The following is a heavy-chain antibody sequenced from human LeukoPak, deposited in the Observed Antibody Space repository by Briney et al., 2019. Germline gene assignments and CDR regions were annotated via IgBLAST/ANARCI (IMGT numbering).Heavy chain of an antibody. Sequence: SVKVSCKASGGTFSSYAISWVRQAPGQGLEWMGGIIPIFGTANYAQKFQGRVTITADESTSTAYMELSSLRSEDTAVYYCARDRYENPAVPNDYGDYGEGGPGYFDYWGQGTLVTVSS. D-gene: IGHD4-17*01. CDR1: GGTFSSYA. CDR2: IIPIFGTA. V-gene: IGHV1-69*01. J-gene: IGHJ4*02. CDR3: ARDRYENPAVPNDYGDYGEGGPGYFDY.